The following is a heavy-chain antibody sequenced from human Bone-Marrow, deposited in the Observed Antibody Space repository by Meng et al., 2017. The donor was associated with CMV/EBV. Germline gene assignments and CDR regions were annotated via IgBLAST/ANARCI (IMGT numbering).Heavy chain of an antibody. Sequence: ASVKVSCKASGYTFSGYYIHWVRQAPGQGLEWMGWINPNSGGTNSAQKFQGRVTMTRDTSISTAYMELSRLRSDDTAVYYCARAIVREIILSGWDSWGHGTLVTVSS. J-gene: IGHJ5*01. D-gene: IGHD3-10*01. CDR3: ARAIVREIILSGWDS. CDR1: GYTFSGYY. CDR2: INPNSGGT. V-gene: IGHV1-2*02.